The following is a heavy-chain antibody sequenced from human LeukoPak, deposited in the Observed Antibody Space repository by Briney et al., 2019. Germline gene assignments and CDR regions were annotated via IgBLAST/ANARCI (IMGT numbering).Heavy chain of an antibody. CDR3: ARGYRRDVVVPAATYFDY. Sequence: SETLSLTCTVSGGSISSYYWSWIRQPPGKGLEWLGYIYYSGSTNYNPSLKSRVTISVDTSRSQFSLKLSSVTAADTAVYYCARGYRRDVVVPAATYFDYWGQGTLVTVSS. CDR2: IYYSGST. V-gene: IGHV4-59*01. J-gene: IGHJ4*02. CDR1: GGSISSYY. D-gene: IGHD2-2*01.